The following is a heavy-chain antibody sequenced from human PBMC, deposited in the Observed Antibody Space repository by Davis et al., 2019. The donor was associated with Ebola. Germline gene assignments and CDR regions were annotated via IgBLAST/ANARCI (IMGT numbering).Heavy chain of an antibody. D-gene: IGHD3-22*01. J-gene: IGHJ2*01. Sequence: GESLKISCAASGFSFSTSWMNWLRQAPGKGLEWVASIKYDGSEKSYVDSVMGRFTISRDNSKNTLYLQLSSLRAEDTATYYCARDSDTSGLYWFFDLWGRGALVTVSS. CDR1: GFSFSTSW. CDR3: ARDSDTSGLYWFFDL. V-gene: IGHV3-7*01. CDR2: IKYDGSEK.